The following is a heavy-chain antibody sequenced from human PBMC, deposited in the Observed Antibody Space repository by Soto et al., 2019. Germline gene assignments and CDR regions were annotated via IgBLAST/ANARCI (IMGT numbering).Heavy chain of an antibody. CDR2: ISAYNGNT. V-gene: IGHV1-18*01. CDR3: VVAAQPYYFDY. J-gene: IGHJ4*02. D-gene: IGHD2-15*01. CDR1: GYTFTSYG. Sequence: TSVKVSCKASGYTFTSYGISWVRQAPGQGLEWMGWISAYNGNTNYAQKLQGRVTMTTDTSTSTAYMELRSLRSDDTAVYYCVVAAQPYYFDYWGQGTLVSVSS.